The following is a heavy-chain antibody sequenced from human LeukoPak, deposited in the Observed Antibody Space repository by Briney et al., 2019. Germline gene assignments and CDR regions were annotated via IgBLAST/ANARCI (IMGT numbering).Heavy chain of an antibody. CDR2: IYPGNSDT. D-gene: IGHD3-22*01. CDR1: GYFFTTYW. V-gene: IGHV5-51*01. Sequence: GESLKISCQVSGYFFTTYWIAWVRQMPGKGLEWMGDIYPGNSDTKYSPSFQGQVTFSADKSISTAYLQWGSLQASDTAMYYCARLDGRGYYFWGQGTLVTVSP. J-gene: IGHJ4*02. CDR3: ARLDGRGYYF.